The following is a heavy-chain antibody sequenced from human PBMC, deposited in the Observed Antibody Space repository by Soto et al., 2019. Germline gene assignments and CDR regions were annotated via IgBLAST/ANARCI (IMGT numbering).Heavy chain of an antibody. Sequence: QVQLVQSGAEVKEPGDSVRVSCEASGYTFTAYYIHWVRQAPGQGLEWMGWINTKFGDTTYAQDFQGSVSMTRDMSISTGYLELSRLTSDDTAIYYCGRNMAYYYGPGSGNGHGFWGQGTTVTVFS. J-gene: IGHJ6*02. CDR2: INTKFGDT. CDR1: GYTFTAYY. V-gene: IGHV1-2*02. CDR3: GRNMAYYYGPGSGNGHGF. D-gene: IGHD3-10*01.